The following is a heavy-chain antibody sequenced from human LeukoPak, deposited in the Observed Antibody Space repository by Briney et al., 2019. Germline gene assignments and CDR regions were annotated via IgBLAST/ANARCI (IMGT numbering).Heavy chain of an antibody. J-gene: IGHJ6*03. CDR1: GLNFRSYS. CDR2: ISSFSGTI. D-gene: IGHD4-11*01. V-gene: IGHV3-48*01. CDR3: ARDRTGQQLISRKEYYYMDV. Sequence: GGSLRLSCAASGLNFRSYSMNWVRQAPGKGLEWVSYISSFSGTIDYADSVKGRFTISRDNAQNSLYLQMNSLRVEDTAVYYCARDRTGQQLISRKEYYYMDVWGKGTTVTISS.